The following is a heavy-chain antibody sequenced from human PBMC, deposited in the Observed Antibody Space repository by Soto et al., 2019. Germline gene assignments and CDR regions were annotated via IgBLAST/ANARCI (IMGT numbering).Heavy chain of an antibody. CDR2: IYYSGST. CDR3: ARHGLSYYFDY. J-gene: IGHJ4*02. Sequence: SETLSLTCTVSGGSISSYYWSWIRQPPGKGLEWIGYIYYSGSTNYNPSLKSRVTIPVDTSKNQFSLKLSPVTAADTAVYYCARHGLSYYFDYWGQGTLVTVSS. CDR1: GGSISSYY. V-gene: IGHV4-59*08.